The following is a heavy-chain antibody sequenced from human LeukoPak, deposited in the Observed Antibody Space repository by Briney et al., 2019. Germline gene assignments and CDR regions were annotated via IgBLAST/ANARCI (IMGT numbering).Heavy chain of an antibody. D-gene: IGHD3-10*01. V-gene: IGHV1-18*01. CDR3: TRTYYYGSGSYSSDY. CDR2: ISAYNGST. Sequence: ASVKVSCKASGYTFTDYGFSWVRQAPGQGLEWMGWISAYNGSTNYAQKLQGRVTMTTDTSTTTAYMDLRSLRSDDTAVYYCTRTYYYGSGSYSSDYWGQGTLVTVSS. CDR1: GYTFTDYG. J-gene: IGHJ4*02.